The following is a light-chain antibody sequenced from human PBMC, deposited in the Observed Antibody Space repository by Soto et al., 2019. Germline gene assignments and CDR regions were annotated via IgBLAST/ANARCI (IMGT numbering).Light chain of an antibody. V-gene: IGLV1-47*02. CDR3: AAWDDNLSAVV. CDR1: GSNIGTFY. CDR2: ANN. J-gene: IGLJ2*01. Sequence: QSVLTQSPSTSATPGQWVSISCAGGGSNIGTFYVSWYQHVPGTAPRLLIYANNQRPSGVPDRFSGSKSGTSASLAISGLRSEDETYYYCAAWDDNLSAVVFGGGTKLTVL.